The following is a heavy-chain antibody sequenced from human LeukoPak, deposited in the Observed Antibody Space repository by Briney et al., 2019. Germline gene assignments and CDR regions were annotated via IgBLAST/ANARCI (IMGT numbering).Heavy chain of an antibody. Sequence: ASVKVSCKASGYTFTSYYMHWVRQAPGQGLEWMGIINPSGGSTSYARKFQGRVTMTRDTSTSAVYMELSSLRSEDTAVYYCARDPLVGYYGMDVWGQGTTVTVSS. J-gene: IGHJ6*02. CDR1: GYTFTSYY. V-gene: IGHV1-46*01. CDR3: ARDPLVGYYGMDV. CDR2: INPSGGST. D-gene: IGHD1-26*01.